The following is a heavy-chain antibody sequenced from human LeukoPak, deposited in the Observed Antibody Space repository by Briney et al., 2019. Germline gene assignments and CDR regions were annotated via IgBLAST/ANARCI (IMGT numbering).Heavy chain of an antibody. J-gene: IGHJ4*02. D-gene: IGHD3-10*01. V-gene: IGHV3-23*01. CDR2: ISGSGGST. CDR3: ARDGGSGSYYSGFDY. Sequence: PGGSLRLSCAASGFTFTYYAMSWVRQAPGKGLEWVSTISGSGGSTYYADSVKGRFTISRDNAKNSLYLQMNSLRAEDTAVYYCARDGGSGSYYSGFDYWGQGTLVTVSS. CDR1: GFTFTYYA.